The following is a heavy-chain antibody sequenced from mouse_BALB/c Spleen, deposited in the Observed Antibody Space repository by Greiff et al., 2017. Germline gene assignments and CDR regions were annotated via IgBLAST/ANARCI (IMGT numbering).Heavy chain of an antibody. Sequence: DVKLQESGPGLVKPSQSLSLTCTVTGYSITSDYAWNWIRQFPGNKLEWMGYISYSGSTSYNPSLKSRISITRDTSKNQFFLQLNSVTTEDTATYYCARGYYGSWFAYWGQGTLVTVSA. D-gene: IGHD1-1*01. CDR1: GYSITSDYA. CDR2: ISYSGST. J-gene: IGHJ3*01. CDR3: ARGYYGSWFAY. V-gene: IGHV3-2*02.